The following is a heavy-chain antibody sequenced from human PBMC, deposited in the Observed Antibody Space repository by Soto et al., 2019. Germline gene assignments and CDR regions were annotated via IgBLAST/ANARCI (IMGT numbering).Heavy chain of an antibody. CDR2: ISYDGSNK. J-gene: IGHJ4*02. D-gene: IGHD6-13*01. V-gene: IGHV3-30-3*01. CDR3: AGDPFDSSSWYGSFDY. Sequence: QVQLVESGGGVVQPGRSLRLSCAASGFTFSSYAMHWVRQAPGKGLEWVAVISYDGSNKYYADSVKGRFTISRDNSKNKLYLQMNSLRAEDTAVYYCAGDPFDSSSWYGSFDYWGQGTLVTVSS. CDR1: GFTFSSYA.